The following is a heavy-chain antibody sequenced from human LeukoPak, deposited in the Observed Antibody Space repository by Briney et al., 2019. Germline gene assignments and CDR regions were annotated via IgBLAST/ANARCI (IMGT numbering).Heavy chain of an antibody. D-gene: IGHD3-22*01. CDR1: GYTLTGYY. V-gene: IGHV1-2*02. J-gene: IGHJ4*02. Sequence: GASVNVSCKASGYTLTGYYMHGVRQAPGHGPEWMGWIHPTIDSTNYARKFQGRCTMTRDTSISTAYMELIRLRSDSTAVYYCARVAFPYYYYSSGYLTYFDYWGQGTLVTVSS. CDR3: ARVAFPYYYYSSGYLTYFDY. CDR2: IHPTIDST.